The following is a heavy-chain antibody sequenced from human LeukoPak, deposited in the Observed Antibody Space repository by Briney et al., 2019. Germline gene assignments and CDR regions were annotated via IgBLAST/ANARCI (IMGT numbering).Heavy chain of an antibody. V-gene: IGHV4-61*02. CDR1: GGSISSGSYY. D-gene: IGHD6-6*01. J-gene: IGHJ4*02. Sequence: SETLSLTCTVSGGSISSGSYYWSWIRQPAGKGLEWIGRIYTSGSTNYNPSLKSRVTISVDTSKNQFSLKLSSVTAADTAVYYCAREYSSSVDYWGQGTLVTVSS. CDR2: IYTSGST. CDR3: AREYSSSVDY.